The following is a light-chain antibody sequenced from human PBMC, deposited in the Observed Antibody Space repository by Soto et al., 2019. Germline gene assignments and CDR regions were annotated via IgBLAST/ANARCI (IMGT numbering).Light chain of an antibody. CDR2: EVS. CDR3: SLYTSENAYV. Sequence: QSALTQPPSVSGSPGQSVTISCTGTSTDFVSYNRVSWYQQPPGTAPKLLIYEVSKRPSGVPDRFSGSKSGTTASLTISGLQAADAADYYCSLYTSENAYVFGTGTKLTVL. CDR1: STDFVSYNR. J-gene: IGLJ1*01. V-gene: IGLV2-18*01.